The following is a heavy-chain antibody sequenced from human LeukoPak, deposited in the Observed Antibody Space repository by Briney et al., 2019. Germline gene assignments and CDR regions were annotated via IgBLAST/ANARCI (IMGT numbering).Heavy chain of an antibody. J-gene: IGHJ4*02. Sequence: PGRSLRLSCAASGFTFSSYGMHWVRQAPGKGLEWVPVISYDGSNKYYADSVKGRFTISRDNSKNTLYLQMNSLRAEDTAVYYCAKDEGGSPYWGQGTLVTVSS. CDR3: AKDEGGSPY. D-gene: IGHD1-26*01. V-gene: IGHV3-30*18. CDR2: ISYDGSNK. CDR1: GFTFSSYG.